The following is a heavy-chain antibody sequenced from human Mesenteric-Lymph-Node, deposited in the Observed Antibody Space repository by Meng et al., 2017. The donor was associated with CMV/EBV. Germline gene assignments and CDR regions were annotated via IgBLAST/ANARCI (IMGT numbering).Heavy chain of an antibody. J-gene: IGHJ6*02. V-gene: IGHV3-21*01. CDR2: ISSSSSYI. CDR3: ARDGATVTTSAPYYYYGMDV. CDR1: GFTFSSYS. Sequence: GGSLRLSCAASGFTFSSYSMNWVRQAPGKGLEWVSSISSSSSYIYYADSVKGRFTISRDNAKNSLYLQMNSLRAEDTAVYYCARDGATVTTSAPYYYYGMDVWGQGTTVTVSS. D-gene: IGHD4-11*01.